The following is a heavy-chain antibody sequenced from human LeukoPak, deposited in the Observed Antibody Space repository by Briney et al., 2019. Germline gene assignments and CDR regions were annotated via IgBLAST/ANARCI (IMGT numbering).Heavy chain of an antibody. CDR1: GGSISSYY. V-gene: IGHV4-4*07. D-gene: IGHD2-2*01. Sequence: SETLSLTCTVSGGSISSYYWSWIRQPAGRGLGWIGRIYTSGSTNYNPSLKSRVTMSVDTSKNQFSLKLSSVTAADTAVYYCARARYCSSTSCSVWRDWFDPWGQGTLVTVSS. J-gene: IGHJ5*02. CDR3: ARARYCSSTSCSVWRDWFDP. CDR2: IYTSGST.